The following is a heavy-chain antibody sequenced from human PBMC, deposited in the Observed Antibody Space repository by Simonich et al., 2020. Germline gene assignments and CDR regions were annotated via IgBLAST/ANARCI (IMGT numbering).Heavy chain of an antibody. CDR1: GFTFSSYG. Sequence: QVQLVESGGGVVQPGRSLRLSCAASGFTFSSYGMHWVRQAPGKGWGWVAVILYDESNKYYADSVKGRFTISRDNSKNTLYLQMNSLRAEDTAVYYCARAYSSSWYNWFDPWGQGTLVTVSS. J-gene: IGHJ5*02. V-gene: IGHV3-33*01. CDR2: ILYDESNK. D-gene: IGHD6-13*01. CDR3: ARAYSSSWYNWFDP.